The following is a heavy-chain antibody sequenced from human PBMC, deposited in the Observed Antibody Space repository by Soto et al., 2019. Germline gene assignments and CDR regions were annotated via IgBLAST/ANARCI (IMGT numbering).Heavy chain of an antibody. Sequence: ASVKVSCKTSGYTFMKHYMHRMRQAPGQGLEWMGIINPTGDRINYAEKLEGRVTMTTDTFTSTVSMELTSLRLEDTAVYYCARDGGNMWGYFDHWGQGSLVTVSS. D-gene: IGHD7-27*01. V-gene: IGHV1-46*01. J-gene: IGHJ4*02. CDR2: INPTGDRI. CDR3: ARDGGNMWGYFDH. CDR1: GYTFMKHY.